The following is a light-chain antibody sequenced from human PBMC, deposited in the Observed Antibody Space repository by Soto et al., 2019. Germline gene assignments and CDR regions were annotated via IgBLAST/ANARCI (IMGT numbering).Light chain of an antibody. Sequence: QSALTQPASVSGSPGQSITISCTGTSSDFGSYNYVSWYQQHPGKAPKLMIYEVSNRPSGVSNRFSGSKSGNTASLTISGLQAEDEADYYCSSYTSSSTNVLFGGGTKLTVL. CDR1: SSDFGSYNY. J-gene: IGLJ2*01. V-gene: IGLV2-14*01. CDR3: SSYTSSSTNVL. CDR2: EVS.